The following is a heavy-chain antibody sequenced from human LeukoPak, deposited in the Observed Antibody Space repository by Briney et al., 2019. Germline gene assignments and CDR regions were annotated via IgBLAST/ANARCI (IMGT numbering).Heavy chain of an antibody. D-gene: IGHD3-9*01. V-gene: IGHV3-33*01. CDR3: ASDAVRYPLD. J-gene: IGHJ1*01. Sequence: GGSLRLSCAASGFTLSNFGFHRVRQAPGKGLEWVAAIWYDGSQRYYADSVKGRFTISRDNSKKTVYLQMNSLRAEDTAVYYCASDAVRYPLDWGQGTLVTVSS. CDR1: GFTLSNFG. CDR2: IWYDGSQR.